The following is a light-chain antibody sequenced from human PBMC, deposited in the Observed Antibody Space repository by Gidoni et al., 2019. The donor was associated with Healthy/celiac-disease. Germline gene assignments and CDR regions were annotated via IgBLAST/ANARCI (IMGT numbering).Light chain of an antibody. CDR1: QSISSY. V-gene: IGKV1-39*01. CDR2: AAS. CDR3: QQSYSTPRAYT. J-gene: IGKJ2*01. Sequence: DIQMTQSPSSLSASVGDRVTITCRASQSISSYLNWYQQKLGKAPKLLIYAASSLQSGVPSRFSGSGSGTDFTLTISSLQPEDFATYYCQQSYSTPRAYTFGQGTKLEIK.